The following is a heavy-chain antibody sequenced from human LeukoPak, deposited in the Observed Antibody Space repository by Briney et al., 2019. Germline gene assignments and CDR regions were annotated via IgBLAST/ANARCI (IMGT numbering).Heavy chain of an antibody. V-gene: IGHV1-69*13. Sequence: SVNLSLTASGGTFSIYAISWVRQAPGQGLEWMGGIIPIFGTANYAQKFQGRVTITADESTSTAYMELSSLRSEDTAVYYCARGRWLQLRSFDYWGQGTLVTVSS. J-gene: IGHJ4*02. CDR1: GGTFSIYA. D-gene: IGHD5-24*01. CDR2: IIPIFGTA. CDR3: ARGRWLQLRSFDY.